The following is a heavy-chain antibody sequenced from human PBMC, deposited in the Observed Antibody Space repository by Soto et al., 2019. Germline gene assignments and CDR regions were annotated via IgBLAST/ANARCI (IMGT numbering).Heavy chain of an antibody. CDR3: AKGGAYGSGSYSYY. CDR1: GFTFSSYG. D-gene: IGHD3-10*01. CDR2: ISYDGSNK. V-gene: IGHV3-30*18. J-gene: IGHJ4*02. Sequence: QVQLVESGGGVVQPGRSLRLSCAASGFTFSSYGMHWVRQAPGKGLEWVAVISYDGSNKYYADSVKGRFTISRDNSKNTLYLQMNSLRAEDTAVYYCAKGGAYGSGSYSYYWGQGTLVTVSS.